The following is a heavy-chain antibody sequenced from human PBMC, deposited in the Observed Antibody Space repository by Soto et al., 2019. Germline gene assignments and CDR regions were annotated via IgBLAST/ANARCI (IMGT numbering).Heavy chain of an antibody. CDR2: IDSSASYT. CDR1: GYSFTSYW. V-gene: IGHV5-10-1*01. CDR3: ARQTYQGLAGVGWGYCYCMDV. D-gene: IGHD2-2*01. J-gene: IGHJ6*02. Sequence: GESLKISCKGSGYSFTSYWISWVRQMPGKGLEWMGRIDSSASYTNYSPSFQGNVTISADKSISTAYLQWSSLKASDTAMYYCARQTYQGLAGVGWGYCYCMDVWGQGTTVTVSS.